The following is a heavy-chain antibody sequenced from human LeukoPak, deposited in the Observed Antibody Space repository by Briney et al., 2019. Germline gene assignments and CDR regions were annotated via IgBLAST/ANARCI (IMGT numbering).Heavy chain of an antibody. Sequence: GGSLRLSCAASEFTFSSHAMSWVRQAPGKGLEWVSAISAGGGSIYYADSVKGRFTISRDNSKNTLSLQMSSLRAEDTAVYYCAKARTPYNSGFDYWGQGTLVAVSS. CDR1: EFTFSSHA. J-gene: IGHJ4*02. CDR3: AKARTPYNSGFDY. V-gene: IGHV3-23*01. D-gene: IGHD6-19*01. CDR2: ISAGGGSI.